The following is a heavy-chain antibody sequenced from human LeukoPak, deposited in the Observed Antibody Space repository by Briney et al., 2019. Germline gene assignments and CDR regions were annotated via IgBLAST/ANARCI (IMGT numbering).Heavy chain of an antibody. CDR3: ARGLESFVDLSLAFDI. CDR1: GGSISSGGYY. CDR2: IYYSGST. V-gene: IGHV4-31*11. Sequence: SETLSLTCAVSGGSISSGGYYWSWIRQHPGKGLEWIGYIYYSGSTYYNPSLKSRVTISVDTSKNQFSLKLSSVTAADTAVYYCARGLESFVDLSLAFDIWGQGTMVTVSS. D-gene: IGHD3/OR15-3a*01. J-gene: IGHJ3*02.